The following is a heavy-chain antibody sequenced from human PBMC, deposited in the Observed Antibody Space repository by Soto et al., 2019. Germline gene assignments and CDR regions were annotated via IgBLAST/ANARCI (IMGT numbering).Heavy chain of an antibody. D-gene: IGHD3-9*01. Sequence: PGGSLRLSCAASGFTFSSYSMNWVRQASGKGLEWVSSISSSRSYIYYADSVKGRFTISRDNAKNSLYLQMNSLRAEDTAVYYCARDPVLTGYYHGWFDPWGQGTMVAVSS. CDR3: ARDPVLTGYYHGWFDP. J-gene: IGHJ5*02. V-gene: IGHV3-21*01. CDR1: GFTFSSYS. CDR2: ISSSRSYI.